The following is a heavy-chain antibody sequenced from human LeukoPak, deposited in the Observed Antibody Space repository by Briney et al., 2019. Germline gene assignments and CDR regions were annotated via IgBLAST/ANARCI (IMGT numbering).Heavy chain of an antibody. V-gene: IGHV3-53*05. CDR3: ARGWVTSDY. D-gene: IGHD4-23*01. CDR2: IYSGGST. CDR1: GFTVSSDY. J-gene: IGHJ4*02. Sequence: PGGSLRLSCAASGFTVSSDYMSWVRQVLGKGLEWVSVIYSGGSTYYEDSVKGRFTISRDNSKNTLYLQMNSLRAEDTAVYYCARGWVTSDYWGQGTLVTVSS.